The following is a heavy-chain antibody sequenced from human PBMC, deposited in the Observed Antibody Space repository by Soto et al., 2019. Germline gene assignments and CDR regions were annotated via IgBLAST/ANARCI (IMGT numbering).Heavy chain of an antibody. CDR2: IITNGGST. D-gene: IGHD2-15*01. Sequence: EVLLLEAGGGLVQPGGSLRLSCAASGFTFTSYAMNWVRQTPGKGLDWVSSIITNGGSTYYADSVRGRFTISRDNSQNTLSLQMKSLRAEDTAVYYCAKATKGSCSGTKCYALDHWGQGILVLVSS. CDR3: AKATKGSCSGTKCYALDH. CDR1: GFTFTSYA. J-gene: IGHJ4*02. V-gene: IGHV3-23*01.